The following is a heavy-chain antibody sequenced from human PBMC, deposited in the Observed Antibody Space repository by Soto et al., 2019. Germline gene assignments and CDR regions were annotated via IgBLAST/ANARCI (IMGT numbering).Heavy chain of an antibody. D-gene: IGHD3-3*01. V-gene: IGHV5-51*01. CDR1: GYSFTSYW. CDR3: ARPRYYDFWTDDPTSWFDP. Sequence: GESLRISCKGSGYSFTSYWIGWVRQMPGKGLEWMGMIYPGDSDTRYSPSFQGQVTISADKSISTAYLQWSSLKASDTAMYYCARPRYYDFWTDDPTSWFDPWGQGTMVTVSS. CDR2: IYPGDSDT. J-gene: IGHJ5*02.